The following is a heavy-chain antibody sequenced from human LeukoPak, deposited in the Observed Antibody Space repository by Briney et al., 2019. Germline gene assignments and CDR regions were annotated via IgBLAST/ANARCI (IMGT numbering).Heavy chain of an antibody. CDR2: ISSSSSYI. D-gene: IGHD5-12*01. CDR3: ARDSGYDGGDY. J-gene: IGHJ4*02. Sequence: GGSLRLSCEASGFIFSSYAMNWVRQAPGKGLEWVSSISSSSSYIYYADSVKGRFTISRDNAKNSLYLQMNSLRAEDTAVYYCARDSGYDGGDYWGQGTLVTVSS. CDR1: GFIFSSYA. V-gene: IGHV3-21*01.